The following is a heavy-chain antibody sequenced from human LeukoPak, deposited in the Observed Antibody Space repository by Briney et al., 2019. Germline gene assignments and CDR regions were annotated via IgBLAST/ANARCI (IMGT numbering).Heavy chain of an antibody. CDR2: ISTYNGNT. CDR3: ARDHWGEYSSSSGLTGDAFDI. D-gene: IGHD6-6*01. V-gene: IGHV1-18*01. J-gene: IGHJ3*02. Sequence: ASVKVSCKASGYTFTSYGISWVRQAPGQGLEWMGWISTYNGNTNYAQKLQGRVTMTTDTSTSTAYMELRSLRSDDTAVYYCARDHWGEYSSSSGLTGDAFDIWGQGTMVTVSA. CDR1: GYTFTSYG.